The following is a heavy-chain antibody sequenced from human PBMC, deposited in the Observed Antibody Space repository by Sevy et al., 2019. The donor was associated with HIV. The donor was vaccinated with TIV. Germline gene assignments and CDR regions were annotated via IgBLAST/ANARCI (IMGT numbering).Heavy chain of an antibody. CDR2: IKQDGSEK. CDR1: GFTFSSFW. J-gene: IGHJ4*02. D-gene: IGHD1-1*01. V-gene: IGHV3-7*01. CDR3: AREIGGGNSF. Sequence: GGSLRLSCAASGFTFSSFWMHWVRQAPGKGLEWVANIKQDGSEKYYVHSVKGRFTISRYNAKNSLYLQMNSLGAEDTAVYYCAREIGGGNSFWGQGTLVTVSS.